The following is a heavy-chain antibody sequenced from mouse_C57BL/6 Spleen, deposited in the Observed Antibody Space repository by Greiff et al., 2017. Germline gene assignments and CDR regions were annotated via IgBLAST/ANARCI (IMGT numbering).Heavy chain of an antibody. Sequence: VQLKESGPELVKPGASVKISCKASGYSFTGYYMNWVKQSPEKSLEWIGEINPSTGGTTYNQKFKAKATLTVDKSSSTAYMQLKSLTSEDSAVYYCARGSNYEDYAMDYWGQGTSVTVSS. CDR1: GYSFTGYY. D-gene: IGHD2-5*01. J-gene: IGHJ4*01. CDR2: INPSTGGT. V-gene: IGHV1-42*01. CDR3: ARGSNYEDYAMDY.